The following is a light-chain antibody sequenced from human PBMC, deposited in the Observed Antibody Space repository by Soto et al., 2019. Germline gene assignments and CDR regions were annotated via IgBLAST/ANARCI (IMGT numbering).Light chain of an antibody. V-gene: IGKV3-11*01. J-gene: IGKJ5*01. CDR3: QQRSNRPPST. Sequence: EIVLTQAPATLSLSPGERGSLSCRASQRVSSYLAWYQQTPGQAPRLLXYDASNRATGIPARFIGSGSGTDFTLTISSLEPEDFAVYYCQQRSNRPPSTFGQGTRLEIK. CDR1: QRVSSY. CDR2: DAS.